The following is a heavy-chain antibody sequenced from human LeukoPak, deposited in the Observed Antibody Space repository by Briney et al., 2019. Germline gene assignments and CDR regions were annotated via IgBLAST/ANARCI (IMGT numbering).Heavy chain of an antibody. D-gene: IGHD3-22*01. Sequence: SETLSLTCTVSGDSISSYYWSWIRQPPGKGLEWIGYIYYSGSTNYNPSLKSRVTMSVDTSKNQFSLKLSSVTAADTAVYYCAGGDYYDSSGYYVYYYGMDVWGQGTTVTVSS. CDR1: GDSISSYY. CDR2: IYYSGST. V-gene: IGHV4-59*01. CDR3: AGGDYYDSSGYYVYYYGMDV. J-gene: IGHJ6*02.